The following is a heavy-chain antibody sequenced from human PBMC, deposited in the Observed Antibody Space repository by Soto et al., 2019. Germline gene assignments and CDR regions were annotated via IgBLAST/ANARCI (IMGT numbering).Heavy chain of an antibody. Sequence: ASVKVSCKASGYTFSNYAIHWVRQAPGQRLEWMGWINAGNGNTKSSQRFQGRVTITRDTSASTAYMELSSLRSEDTAVYYCARDGLYCGGDCYHFWYFELSGRGTLVTVSS. CDR2: INAGNGNT. CDR3: ARDGLYCGGDCYHFWYFEL. J-gene: IGHJ2*01. CDR1: GYTFSNYA. D-gene: IGHD2-21*02. V-gene: IGHV1-3*01.